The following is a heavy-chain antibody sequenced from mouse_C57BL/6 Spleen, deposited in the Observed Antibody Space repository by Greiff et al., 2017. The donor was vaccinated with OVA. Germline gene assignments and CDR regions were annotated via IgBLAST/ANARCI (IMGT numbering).Heavy chain of an antibody. CDR3: ARRGDGYPPWFAY. Sequence: QVQLKQPGAELVKPGASVKMSCKASGYTFTSYWITWVKQRPGQGLEWIGDIYPGSGSTNYNEKFKSKATLTVDTSSSTAYMQLSSLTSEDSAVYYCARRGDGYPPWFAYWGQGTLVTVSA. J-gene: IGHJ3*01. CDR2: IYPGSGST. CDR1: GYTFTSYW. D-gene: IGHD2-3*01. V-gene: IGHV1-55*01.